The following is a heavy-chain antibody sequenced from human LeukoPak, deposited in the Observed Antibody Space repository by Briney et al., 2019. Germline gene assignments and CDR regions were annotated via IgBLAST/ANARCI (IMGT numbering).Heavy chain of an antibody. CDR3: ARDSSGSYYHNWFDP. Sequence: GASVKVSCKASGGTFSSYAISWVRQAPGQGLEWMGGIIPIFGTANYAQKFQGRVTITADESTSTAYMELSSLRSEDTAVYYCARDSSGSYYHNWFDPWGQGTLVTVSS. V-gene: IGHV1-69*13. D-gene: IGHD1-26*01. CDR1: GGTFSSYA. J-gene: IGHJ5*02. CDR2: IIPIFGTA.